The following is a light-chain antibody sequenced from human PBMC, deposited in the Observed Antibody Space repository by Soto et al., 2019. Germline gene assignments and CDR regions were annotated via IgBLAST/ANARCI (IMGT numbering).Light chain of an antibody. CDR2: DVN. V-gene: IGLV2-8*01. Sequence: QSALTQPPSASGSPGQSVTISCTGTSGDVGGYNYVSWYQQHPGKVPRLIFYDVNQRPSGVPSRFSGSTSDNTSSLTVSGRQAEDAADYFCSLYAGFNNYVFGTGTKLTVL. J-gene: IGLJ1*01. CDR1: SGDVGGYNY. CDR3: SLYAGFNNYV.